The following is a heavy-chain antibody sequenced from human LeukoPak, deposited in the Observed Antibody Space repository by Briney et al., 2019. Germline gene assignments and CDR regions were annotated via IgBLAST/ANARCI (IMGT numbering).Heavy chain of an antibody. V-gene: IGHV3-53*01. CDR1: GFIVSSNY. J-gene: IGHJ4*02. D-gene: IGHD1-7*01. CDR3: ASLPGELDY. CDR2: IYSFGST. Sequence: PGGSLRLSCAASGFIVSSNYMSWVRQAPGKGLEWVSVIYSFGSTYYADSVKGRFTISRDNSKNTLYLQLNSLRVEDTAVYYCASLPGELDYWGRGTLVTVSS.